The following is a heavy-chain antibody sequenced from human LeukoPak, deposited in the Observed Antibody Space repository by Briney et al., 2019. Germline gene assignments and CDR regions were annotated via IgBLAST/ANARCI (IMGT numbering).Heavy chain of an antibody. V-gene: IGHV1-18*01. CDR3: ARDPSNTSGYYVYHDY. D-gene: IGHD2-2*01. CDR1: GYTFNKYG. Sequence: GASVNVSCKASGYTFNKYGISWVRQAPGQGLEWMGWISCYNGDTRYAQKFQGRVTMTTDTSTSTVHMELRSLRSDDTAVYYCARDPSNTSGYYVYHDYWGQGALVTVSS. J-gene: IGHJ4*02. CDR2: ISCYNGDT.